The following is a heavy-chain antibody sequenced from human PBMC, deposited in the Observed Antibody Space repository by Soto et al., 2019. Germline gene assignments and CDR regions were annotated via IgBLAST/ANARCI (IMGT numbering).Heavy chain of an antibody. CDR2: IFSNDEK. CDR1: GFSLSNARMG. D-gene: IGHD5-12*01. J-gene: IGHJ4*02. V-gene: IGHV2-26*01. Sequence: QVTLKESGPVLVKPTETLTLTCTVSGFSLSNARMGVSWIRQPPGKALEWLAHIFSNDEKSYSTSLKSRLTISKDTYKSQVVLSMTNMDTVDTATYYCARVHEGYEVGTLYFDYWGQGTLVTVSS. CDR3: ARVHEGYEVGTLYFDY.